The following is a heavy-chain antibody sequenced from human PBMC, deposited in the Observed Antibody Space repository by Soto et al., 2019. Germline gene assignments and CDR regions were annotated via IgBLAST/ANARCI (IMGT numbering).Heavy chain of an antibody. V-gene: IGHV4-34*01. Sequence: SETLSLTCAVYGGSFSSYYWSWIRQPPGKGLEWIGEINHSGSTNYNPSLKSRVTISVDTSKNQFSLKLSSVTAADTAVYYCARGKGGSYTKRYYSGMDVWGQGTTVTVSS. CDR1: GGSFSSYY. D-gene: IGHD1-26*01. CDR2: INHSGST. CDR3: ARGKGGSYTKRYYSGMDV. J-gene: IGHJ6*02.